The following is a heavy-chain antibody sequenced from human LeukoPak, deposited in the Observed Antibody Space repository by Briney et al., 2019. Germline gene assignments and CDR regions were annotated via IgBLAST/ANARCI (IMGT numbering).Heavy chain of an antibody. D-gene: IGHD3-10*01. V-gene: IGHV3-30*18. CDR2: ISRDGSNK. CDR3: AKEGYYGSGSFPDH. Sequence: GGSLRLSCEASGFTFSSYGMHWVRQAPGKGLEWVTVISRDGSNKYYVDSVKGRFTISRDNSKNTLYLQMNSLRAEDTAVYYCAKEGYYGSGSFPDHWGQGTLVTVSS. CDR1: GFTFSSYG. J-gene: IGHJ4*02.